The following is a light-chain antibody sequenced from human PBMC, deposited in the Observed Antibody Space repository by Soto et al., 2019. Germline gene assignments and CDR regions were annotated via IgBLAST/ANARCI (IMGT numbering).Light chain of an antibody. V-gene: IGLV2-23*01. J-gene: IGLJ1*01. CDR2: DDI. Sequence: QSALTQPASVSGSPGQSITISCTGTSSDIGTYNFVSWYQQLPGEAPKFMIYDDIKRPSGVSNRFSGSKSGNTASLTISGLQAEDEADYYCCSYAGSGTDKYVFRGGTKVTVL. CDR1: SSDIGTYNF. CDR3: CSYAGSGTDKYV.